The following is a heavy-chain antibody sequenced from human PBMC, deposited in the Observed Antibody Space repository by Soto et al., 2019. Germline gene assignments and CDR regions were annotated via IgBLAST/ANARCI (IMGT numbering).Heavy chain of an antibody. CDR2: IIPLYGTA. CDR3: ARRPQGIGPAVYYFDS. V-gene: IGHV1-69*01. J-gene: IGHJ4*02. CDR1: GGAFNTYT. Sequence: QVQLLQSGAEVKKPGSSVKVFCKASGGAFNTYTFIWVRQAPVQVLEWVGGIIPLYGTAKYAQKFQGRVTISRDASTSTGYMELTSLTTDDTAVYYCARRPQGIGPAVYYFDSWGQGTRVTVS.